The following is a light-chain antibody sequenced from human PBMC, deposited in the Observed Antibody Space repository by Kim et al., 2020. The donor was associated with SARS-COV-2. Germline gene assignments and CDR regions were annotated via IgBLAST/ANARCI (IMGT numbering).Light chain of an antibody. J-gene: IGLJ3*02. Sequence: QSALTQPASVSGSPGQSITVSCTGTSSDIGAYNYVSWYQQHPGKAPKLMIYDVTYRPSGVSNRFSGSKSGNTASLTISGLQTDDEADYYCTSYTNSGAIVLFVGGTQLTVL. CDR1: SSDIGAYNY. V-gene: IGLV2-14*03. CDR2: DVT. CDR3: TSYTNSGAIVL.